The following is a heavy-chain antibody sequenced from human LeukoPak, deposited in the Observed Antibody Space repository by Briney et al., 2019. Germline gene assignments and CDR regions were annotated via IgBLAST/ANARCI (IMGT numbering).Heavy chain of an antibody. Sequence: GGSLRLSCAASGFTFSSYSMNWVRQAPGKGLEWVSYISSSSSTIYYADSVKGRFTISRDNAKNSLYLQVNSLRAEDTAVYYCARADYYDSSLYDYWGQGTLVTVSS. J-gene: IGHJ4*02. CDR3: ARADYYDSSLYDY. CDR2: ISSSSSTI. V-gene: IGHV3-48*04. CDR1: GFTFSSYS. D-gene: IGHD3-22*01.